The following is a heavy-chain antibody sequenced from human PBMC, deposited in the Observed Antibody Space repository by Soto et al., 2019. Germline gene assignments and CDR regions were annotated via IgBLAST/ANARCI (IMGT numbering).Heavy chain of an antibody. CDR2: IGRSGTSM. CDR3: ASGQHEGLGY. Sequence: EVQLVESGGNLVQPGGSLRLSCEVSGFTFSSYEMNWLRQAPGKGLEWISFIGRSGTSMSYADSVKGRFTVSRDNAKNSLYLEMNSLRAEDTALDYCASGQHEGLGYWGQGPLVTVSS. CDR1: GFTFSSYE. V-gene: IGHV3-48*03. J-gene: IGHJ4*02.